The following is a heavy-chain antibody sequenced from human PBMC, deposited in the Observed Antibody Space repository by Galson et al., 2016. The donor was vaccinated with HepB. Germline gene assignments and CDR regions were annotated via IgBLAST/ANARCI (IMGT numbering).Heavy chain of an antibody. CDR3: ASSVRGSGSPPGGY. J-gene: IGHJ4*02. CDR1: GFTFSTYW. Sequence: SLRLSCAASGFTFSTYWMHWVRQAPGKGLVWVSRINSDGSSTGFADPVKGRFTISRDNAKNTLYLQMNSLRAEDTAVYYCASSVRGSGSPPGGYWGQGILVTVSS. V-gene: IGHV3-74*01. CDR2: INSDGSST. D-gene: IGHD3-10*01.